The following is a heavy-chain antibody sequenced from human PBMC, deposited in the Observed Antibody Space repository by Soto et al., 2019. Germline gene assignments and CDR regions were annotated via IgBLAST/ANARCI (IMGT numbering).Heavy chain of an antibody. CDR1: GYTFTSYG. CDR3: ARDRPYSSTSYYYYGMDV. D-gene: IGHD6-13*01. CDR2: ISAYNGNT. V-gene: IGHV1-18*01. J-gene: IGHJ6*02. Sequence: ASVKVSCKASGYTFTSYGISWVRQAPGQGLEWMGWISAYNGNTNYAQKLQGRVTMTTDTSTSTAYMELRSLRSDDTAVYYCARDRPYSSTSYYYYGMDVWGQGTTVTVSS.